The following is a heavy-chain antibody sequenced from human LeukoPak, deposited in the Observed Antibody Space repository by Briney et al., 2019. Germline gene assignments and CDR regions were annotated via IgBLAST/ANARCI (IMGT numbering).Heavy chain of an antibody. D-gene: IGHD6-19*01. V-gene: IGHV4-39*01. Sequence: SETLSLTCTASGGSISSTSYYWGWIRQPPGKGLEWIGSIYYGWSTYYNPSLKSRVTISVDTSKNHFSLKLISVTAADTAVYYCARHYSSRRQGFDYWGQGTLVTVSS. J-gene: IGHJ4*02. CDR1: GGSISSTSYY. CDR3: ARHYSSRRQGFDY. CDR2: IYYGWST.